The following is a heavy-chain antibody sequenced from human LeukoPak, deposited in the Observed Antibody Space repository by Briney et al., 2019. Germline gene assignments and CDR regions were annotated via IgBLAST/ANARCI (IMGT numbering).Heavy chain of an antibody. D-gene: IGHD1-26*01. CDR3: AREEWELQGSYMDV. CDR1: GFTFSSYS. CDR2: ISSSSSYI. V-gene: IGHV3-21*01. J-gene: IGHJ6*03. Sequence: PGGSLRLSCAASGFTFSSYSMNWVRQAPGKGLEWVSSISSSSSYIYYADSVKGGFTISRDNAKNSLYLQMNSLRAEDTAVYYCAREEWELQGSYMDVWGKGTTVTVSS.